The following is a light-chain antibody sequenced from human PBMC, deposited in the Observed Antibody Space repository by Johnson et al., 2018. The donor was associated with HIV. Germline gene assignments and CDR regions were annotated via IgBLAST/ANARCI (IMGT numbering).Light chain of an antibody. CDR3: GIWDSSLSAYV. V-gene: IGLV1-51*01. CDR2: DNN. CDR1: SSNIGNNY. J-gene: IGLJ1*01. Sequence: QSVLTQPPSVSAAPGQKVTISCSGSSSNIGNNYVSWYQQLPGTAPKLLIYDNNKRPSGIPDRFSGSKSGTSATLGITGLQAGDEADYYSGIWDSSLSAYVFGTGTNVTVL.